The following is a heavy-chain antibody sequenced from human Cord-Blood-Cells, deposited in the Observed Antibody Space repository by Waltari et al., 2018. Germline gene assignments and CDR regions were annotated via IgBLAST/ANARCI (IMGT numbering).Heavy chain of an antibody. CDR1: GYTLTELS. CDR2: FDPEDGET. V-gene: IGHV1-24*01. J-gene: IGHJ3*02. D-gene: IGHD6-6*01. CDR3: ATDTVLAARRDDAFDI. Sequence: QVQLVQSGAEVKKPGASVKVSCKVSGYTLTELSMHWVRQAPGKGLEWMGGFDPEDGETIYAQKFQGRVTMTEDTSTDTAYMELSSLRSEDTAVYYCATDTVLAARRDDAFDIWGQGTMVTVSS.